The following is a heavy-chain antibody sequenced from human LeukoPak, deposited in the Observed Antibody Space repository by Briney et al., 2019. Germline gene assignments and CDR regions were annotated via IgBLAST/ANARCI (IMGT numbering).Heavy chain of an antibody. CDR2: ISGSGGST. CDR1: GFTFSSDA. V-gene: IGHV3-23*01. D-gene: IGHD2-15*01. J-gene: IGHJ4*02. Sequence: GGSLRLSCIGTGFTFSSDAMGWVRQAPGKGLEWVSGISGSGGSTYYADSVKGRFTISRDDSKNTLYLQMNSLRVEDTAVYYCAKDRGRTWVQVANWGQGTLVTVSS. CDR3: AKDRGRTWVQVAN.